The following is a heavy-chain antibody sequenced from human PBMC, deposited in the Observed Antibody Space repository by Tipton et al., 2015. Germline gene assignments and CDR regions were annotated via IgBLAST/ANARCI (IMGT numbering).Heavy chain of an antibody. J-gene: IGHJ4*02. V-gene: IGHV4-38-2*01. CDR2: ISQSGNT. CDR3: ACQDYDSLTRDYQTVDY. CDR1: AYSISSDYY. Sequence: TLSLTCAVSAYSISSDYYWGWIRQPPGKGLEWIGSISQSGNTYYNPSLKSRVTMSRDTSQNQFSLKLTSVTAAGTAVYYCACQDYDSLTRDYQTVDYWGQGTLVTVSS. D-gene: IGHD3-9*01.